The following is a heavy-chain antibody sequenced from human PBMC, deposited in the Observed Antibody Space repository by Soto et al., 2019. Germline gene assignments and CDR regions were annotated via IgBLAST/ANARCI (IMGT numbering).Heavy chain of an antibody. Sequence: ASVKVSCKASGYTFTGCYMQWVRQAPGQGLEWMGWINPNSGGTNYAQKFQGRVTMTRDTSISTAYMELSRLRSDDTAVYYCARAEIVVVPAAIWFDPWGQGTLVTVYS. CDR1: GYTFTGCY. CDR2: INPNSGGT. D-gene: IGHD2-2*01. J-gene: IGHJ5*02. CDR3: ARAEIVVVPAAIWFDP. V-gene: IGHV1-2*02.